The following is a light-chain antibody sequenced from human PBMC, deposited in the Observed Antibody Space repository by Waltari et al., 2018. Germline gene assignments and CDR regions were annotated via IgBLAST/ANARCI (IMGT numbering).Light chain of an antibody. CDR1: ASTIGGTL. J-gene: IGLJ3*02. V-gene: IGLV1-44*01. Sequence: QSVLTQPPSASGTPGQSVPISCPGGASTIGGTLVTCNQQLPGKAPKLLIYRSDLRPSGVPDRFSGSKSGTSASLAISGLQSEDEADYFCASWDDSLNGHWVFGGGTKVTVL. CDR3: ASWDDSLNGHWV. CDR2: RSD.